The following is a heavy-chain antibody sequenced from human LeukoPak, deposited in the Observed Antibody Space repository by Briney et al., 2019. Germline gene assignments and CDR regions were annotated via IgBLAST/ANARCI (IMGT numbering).Heavy chain of an antibody. Sequence: SETLSLTCPVSGGSISRGGYYWSWIRQPPGKGLEWIGYIYYNGGTFYTPSLKSRVTISIDRSENKFALRLNSVTAADTAVYYCARDQTVTGGFDYWGQGILVTVSS. CDR3: ARDQTVTGGFDY. V-gene: IGHV4-30-2*01. D-gene: IGHD4-17*01. CDR2: IYYNGGT. J-gene: IGHJ4*02. CDR1: GGSISRGGYY.